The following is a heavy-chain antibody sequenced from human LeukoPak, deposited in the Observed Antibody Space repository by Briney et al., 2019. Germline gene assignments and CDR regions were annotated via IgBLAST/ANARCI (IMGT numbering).Heavy chain of an antibody. CDR3: AATVDTAMVTGIFY. CDR1: GGSFSGYY. D-gene: IGHD5-18*01. V-gene: IGHV4-34*01. J-gene: IGHJ4*02. Sequence: SETLSLTCAVYGGSFSGYYWSWIRQPPGKGLEWIGEINHSGSTNYNPSLKSRVTISVDTSKNQFSLKLSSVTAADTAVYYCAATVDTAMVTGIFYWGQGTLVTVSS. CDR2: INHSGST.